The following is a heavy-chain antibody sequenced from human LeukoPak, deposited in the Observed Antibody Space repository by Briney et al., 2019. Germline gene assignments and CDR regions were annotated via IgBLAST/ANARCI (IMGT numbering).Heavy chain of an antibody. V-gene: IGHV1-2*02. J-gene: IGHJ5*02. CDR3: ARERVDHVVVPAAEFDP. D-gene: IGHD2-2*01. Sequence: RASVKVSCKASGYTFIDYYMHWVRQAPGQGLEWMGWINPNSGGTNYAQKFQGGVTMTRDTSISTAYMELSRLRSDDTAVYYCARERVDHVVVPAAEFDPWGQGTLVTVSS. CDR2: INPNSGGT. CDR1: GYTFIDYY.